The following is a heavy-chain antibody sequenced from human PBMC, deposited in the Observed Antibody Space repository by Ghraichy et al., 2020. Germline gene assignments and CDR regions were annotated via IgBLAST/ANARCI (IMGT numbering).Heavy chain of an antibody. Sequence: GESLNISCAASGFNFSSYGMHWVRQAPGKGLECMSVIWYDGSNKYYADSVKGRFTISRDNSKNTRYLQMNSLRAEDTAEYYCARAKAGMDVWGQGTTVTVSS. V-gene: IGHV3-33*01. CDR2: IWYDGSNK. CDR3: ARAKAGMDV. J-gene: IGHJ6*02. CDR1: GFNFSSYG.